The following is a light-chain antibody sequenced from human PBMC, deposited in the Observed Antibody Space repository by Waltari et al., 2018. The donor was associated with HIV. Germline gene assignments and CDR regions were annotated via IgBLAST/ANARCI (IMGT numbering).Light chain of an antibody. CDR1: SSNIGSNN. V-gene: IGLV1-44*01. CDR2: SNN. CDR3: AAWDDSLNGWV. Sequence: QSVLTQPPPASGTPRPRVTIPCSGSSSNIGSNNFSWYQQLPGTAPKLLIYSNNQRPSWVPDLFSGSKSGTSSSLAISGLQSEDASDYYCAAWDDSLNGWVFGGGTKLTVL. J-gene: IGLJ3*02.